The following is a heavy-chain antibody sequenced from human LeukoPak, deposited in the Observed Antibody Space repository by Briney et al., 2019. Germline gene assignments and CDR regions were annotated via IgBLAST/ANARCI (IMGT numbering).Heavy chain of an antibody. J-gene: IGHJ3*02. Sequence: GSLRLSCAASGLTFSSYWMHWVRQAPGKGLVWVSRINSDGSSTSYADSVKGRFTISRDNAKNTLYLQMNSLRAEDTAVYYCARARGGYSGYVGAFDIWGQGTMVTVSS. CDR3: ARARGGYSGYVGAFDI. CDR1: GLTFSSYW. V-gene: IGHV3-74*01. D-gene: IGHD5-12*01. CDR2: INSDGSST.